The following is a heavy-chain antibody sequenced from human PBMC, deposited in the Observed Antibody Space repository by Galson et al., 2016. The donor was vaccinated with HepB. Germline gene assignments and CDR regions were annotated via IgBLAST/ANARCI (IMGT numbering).Heavy chain of an antibody. CDR3: ARTFSTAYWPGDGYSAWFDP. Sequence: ETLSLTCTVSGGSISSDYWSWIRQPPGKGLEWIACIYYNGSTTYNPSFKSRVIISVDRSKSQFSLKLNAVTAADTAMYYCARTFSTAYWPGDGYSAWFDPWGQGTLVTVSS. J-gene: IGHJ5*02. CDR2: IYYNGST. D-gene: IGHD2-21*02. V-gene: IGHV4-59*01. CDR1: GGSISSDY.